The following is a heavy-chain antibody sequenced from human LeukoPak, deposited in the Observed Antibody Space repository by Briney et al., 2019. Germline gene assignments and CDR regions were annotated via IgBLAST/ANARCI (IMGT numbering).Heavy chain of an antibody. CDR3: AHRHGYGQVRY. V-gene: IGHV2-5*02. CDR2: IYWDDDK. CDR1: GFSLSTSGVG. Sequence: SGPTLVKPTQTLTLACTFSGFSLSTSGVGAGWIRQPPGKSLEWLALIYWDDDKRYSPSLKSRLTITKDTSKNQVVLTMTNMDPVDTATYYCAHRHGYGQVRYWGQGTLVTVSS. J-gene: IGHJ4*02. D-gene: IGHD4-17*01.